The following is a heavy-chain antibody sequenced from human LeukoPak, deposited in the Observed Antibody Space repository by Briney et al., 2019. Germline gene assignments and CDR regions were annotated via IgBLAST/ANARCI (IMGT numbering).Heavy chain of an antibody. J-gene: IGHJ4*02. Sequence: PSETLSLTCAVYGGSFSGYYWSWIRQPPGKGLEWIGEINHSGSTNYNPSLKSRVTISVDTSKNQFSLKLSSVTAADTAVYYCAREASGWPRTRPFDYWGQGTLVTVSS. CDR3: AREASGWPRTRPFDY. D-gene: IGHD6-19*01. CDR2: INHSGST. CDR1: GGSFSGYY. V-gene: IGHV4-34*01.